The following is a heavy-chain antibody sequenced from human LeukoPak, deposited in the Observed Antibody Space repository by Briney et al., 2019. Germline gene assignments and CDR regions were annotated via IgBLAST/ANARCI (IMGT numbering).Heavy chain of an antibody. CDR1: GGSISSGGYY. CDR3: ARFVDDDFWSGPFDY. D-gene: IGHD3-3*01. CDR2: IYHSGST. V-gene: IGHV4-30-2*01. J-gene: IGHJ4*02. Sequence: SQTLSPSSTVSGGSISSGGYYWSWIRQPPGKGLVWIGYIYHSGSTYYNPSLKSRVTISVDRSKNQISLKLSSVTAADTAVYYCARFVDDDFWSGPFDYWGQGTLVTVSS.